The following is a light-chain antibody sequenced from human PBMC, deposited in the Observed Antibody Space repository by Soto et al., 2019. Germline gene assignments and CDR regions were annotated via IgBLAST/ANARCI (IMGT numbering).Light chain of an antibody. J-gene: IGKJ5*01. CDR3: QQYNDWPPKIT. Sequence: EIVMTQSPATLSVSPGERATLSCRASQSVSSNLAWYHQKPGQAPRLLIYGASTRATGIPARFSGSGSGTEFTLTISSLQSEDFAVYYCQQYNDWPPKITFGQGTRLEIK. CDR1: QSVSSN. V-gene: IGKV3-15*01. CDR2: GAS.